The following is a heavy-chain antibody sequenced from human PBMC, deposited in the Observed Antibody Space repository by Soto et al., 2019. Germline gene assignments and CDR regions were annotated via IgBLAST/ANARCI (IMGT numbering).Heavy chain of an antibody. J-gene: IGHJ5*02. CDR2: INHSGST. Sequence: ASETLSLTCAVYGGSFSGYYWSWIRQPPGKGLEWIGEINHSGSTNYNPSLKSRVTISVDTSKNQFSLKLSSVTAADTAVYYCARLRCSSTSCYRAPANWFDPWGQGTLVTVSS. V-gene: IGHV4-34*01. CDR3: ARLRCSSTSCYRAPANWFDP. D-gene: IGHD2-2*01. CDR1: GGSFSGYY.